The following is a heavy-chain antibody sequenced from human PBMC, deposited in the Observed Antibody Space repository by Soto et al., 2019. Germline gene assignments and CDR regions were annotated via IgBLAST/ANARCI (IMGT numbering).Heavy chain of an antibody. CDR3: ARKVVVAAATPPGYYYYGMDV. CDR2: IIPIFGTA. D-gene: IGHD2-15*01. CDR1: GGTFSSYA. V-gene: IGHV1-69*06. J-gene: IGHJ6*02. Sequence: ASVKVSCKASGGTFSSYAISWVRQAPGQGLEWMGGIIPIFGTANYAQKFQGRVTITADKSTSTAYMELSSLRSEDTAVYYCARKVVVAAATPPGYYYYGMDVWGQGTTVTVSS.